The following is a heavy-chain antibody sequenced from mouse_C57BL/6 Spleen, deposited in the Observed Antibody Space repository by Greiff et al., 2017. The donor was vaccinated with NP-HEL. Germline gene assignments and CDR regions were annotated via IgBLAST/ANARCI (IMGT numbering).Heavy chain of an antibody. CDR2: IYPGSGST. Sequence: QVQLQQPGAELVKPGASVKMSCKASGYTFTSYWITWVKQRPGQGLEWIGDIYPGSGSTNYNEKFKSKATLTVDPSSSTAYMQLSSLTSEDSAVYYCARGSTWDENFDYWGQGTTLTVSS. CDR1: GYTFTSYW. J-gene: IGHJ2*01. D-gene: IGHD4-1*01. V-gene: IGHV1-55*01. CDR3: ARGSTWDENFDY.